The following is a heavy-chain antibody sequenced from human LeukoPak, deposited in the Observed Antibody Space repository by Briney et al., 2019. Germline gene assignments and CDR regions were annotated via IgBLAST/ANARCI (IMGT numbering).Heavy chain of an antibody. CDR1: GGSISSGGYY. Sequence: SQTLSLTCTVSGGSISSGGYYWSWIRQPPGKGLEWIGYIYYSGSTYYNPSLKSRVTISVDTSKNQFSLKLSSVTAADTAVYYCARVDENKQSGGMDVWGQGTTVTVSS. J-gene: IGHJ6*02. V-gene: IGHV4-30-4*01. CDR3: ARVDENKQSGGMDV. CDR2: IYYSGST. D-gene: IGHD1/OR15-1a*01.